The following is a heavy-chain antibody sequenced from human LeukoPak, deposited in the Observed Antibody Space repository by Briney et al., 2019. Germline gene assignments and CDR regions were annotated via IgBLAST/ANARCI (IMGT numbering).Heavy chain of an antibody. V-gene: IGHV1-69*04. CDR2: IVPILGVT. J-gene: IGHJ4*02. CDR1: GGTFSNYG. D-gene: IGHD5-12*01. Sequence: KPGSSVKVSCKASGGTFSNYGINWVRQAPGQGPEWMGRIVPILGVTSYAQEFQGRVTISADKSTTTVYMELSSLRFEDTAVYYCARDRGYEGGFDYWGQGTLVTVSS. CDR3: ARDRGYEGGFDY.